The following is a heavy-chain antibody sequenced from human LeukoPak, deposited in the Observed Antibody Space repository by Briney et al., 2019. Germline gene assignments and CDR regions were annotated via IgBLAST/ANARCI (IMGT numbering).Heavy chain of an antibody. Sequence: GGSLRLSCAASGFTFSSYAMSWVRQAPGKGLEWVSGISWNSGSIAYADSVKGRFTISRDNAKNSLYLQMNSLRAEDTAFYYCAKDGDTTHWGQGTLVTVSS. CDR2: ISWNSGSI. J-gene: IGHJ4*02. CDR1: GFTFSSYA. CDR3: AKDGDTTH. D-gene: IGHD1-26*01. V-gene: IGHV3-9*01.